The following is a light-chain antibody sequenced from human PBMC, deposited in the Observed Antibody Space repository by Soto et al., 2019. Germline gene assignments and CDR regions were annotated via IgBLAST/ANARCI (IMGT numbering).Light chain of an antibody. J-gene: IGLJ1*01. CDR1: SSDVGGYNY. CDR3: CSYAGTYTYV. V-gene: IGLV2-11*01. CDR2: DVT. Sequence: QSVLTQPRSVSGSPGQSVTISCTGTSSDVGGYNYVSWYQQHPGKAPRLLIYDVTERPSGVPDRFSGSKSDNTASLTISGLQAEDEADYYCCSYAGTYTYVFGSETKVTVL.